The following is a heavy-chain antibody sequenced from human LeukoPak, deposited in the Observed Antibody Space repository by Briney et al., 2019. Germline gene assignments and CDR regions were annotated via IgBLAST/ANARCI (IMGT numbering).Heavy chain of an antibody. Sequence: GGSLRLSCAASGFTFSRYRMHWVRQAPGKGLVWVSLINTDGSTTNYVASVKGRFTISRDNAKNTLYLQMNSLGADDTAVYYCAREAYGDYGNDCWGQGALVTVFS. CDR1: GFTFSRYR. CDR3: AREAYGDYGNDC. J-gene: IGHJ4*02. D-gene: IGHD4-17*01. CDR2: INTDGSTT. V-gene: IGHV3-74*01.